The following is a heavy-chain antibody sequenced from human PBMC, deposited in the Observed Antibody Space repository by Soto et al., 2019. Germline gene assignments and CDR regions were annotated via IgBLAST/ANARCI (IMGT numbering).Heavy chain of an antibody. CDR3: ARDMYSSDYFVKWFEP. Sequence: QVRLVESGGGVVQPGRSLRLSCTASGFSFSSYAMYWFRQPPGKGLEWVAVISHDGINKHYADSVKGRVTVSRDISNPSLDLQLNSLRGEETAMYYCARDMYSSDYFVKWFEPWGQGTLVTVSS. CDR1: GFSFSSYA. CDR2: ISHDGINK. V-gene: IGHV3-30-3*01. J-gene: IGHJ5*02. D-gene: IGHD6-19*01.